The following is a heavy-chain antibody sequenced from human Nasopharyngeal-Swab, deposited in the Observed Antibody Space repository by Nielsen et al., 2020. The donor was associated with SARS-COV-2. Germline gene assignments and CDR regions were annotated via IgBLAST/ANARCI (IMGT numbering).Heavy chain of an antibody. CDR1: GFTFSDYY. J-gene: IGHJ6*02. D-gene: IGHD3-10*01. CDR3: ARGLLWFGELLGYYYYYGMDV. CDR2: ISSSGSTI. Sequence: GGSLGLSCAASGFTFSDYYMSWIRQAPGKGLEWVSYISSSGSTIYYADSVKGRFTISRDNAKNSLYLQMNSLRAEDTAVYYCARGLLWFGELLGYYYYYGMDVWGQGTTVTVSS. V-gene: IGHV3-11*04.